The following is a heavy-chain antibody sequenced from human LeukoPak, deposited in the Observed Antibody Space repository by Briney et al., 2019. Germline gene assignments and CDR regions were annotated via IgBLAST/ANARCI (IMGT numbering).Heavy chain of an antibody. CDR3: ARMDGYNRIFDY. D-gene: IGHD5-24*01. CDR2: IIPIFGTA. J-gene: IGHJ4*02. CDR1: GGTFSSYA. Sequence: SVKVSCKASGGTFSSYAISWVRQAPGQGLEWMGGIIPIFGTANYAQKFQSRVTITTDESTSTAYMELSSLRSEDTAVYYCARMDGYNRIFDYWGQGTLVTVSS. V-gene: IGHV1-69*05.